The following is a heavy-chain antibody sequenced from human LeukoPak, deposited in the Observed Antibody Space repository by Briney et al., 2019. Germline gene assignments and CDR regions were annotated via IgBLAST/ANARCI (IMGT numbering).Heavy chain of an antibody. D-gene: IGHD6-6*01. Sequence: ASVKVSCKASGYTFTGYYMHWVRQAPGQGLEWMGWINPNSGGTNYAQKFQGRVTMTRDTSISTAYMELSRLRSDDTAVYYCARVRQLVSWFDPWGQETLVTVSS. CDR2: INPNSGGT. CDR1: GYTFTGYY. J-gene: IGHJ5*02. CDR3: ARVRQLVSWFDP. V-gene: IGHV1-2*02.